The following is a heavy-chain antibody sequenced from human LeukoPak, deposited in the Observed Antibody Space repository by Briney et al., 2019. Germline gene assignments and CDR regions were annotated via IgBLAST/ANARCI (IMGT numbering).Heavy chain of an antibody. Sequence: SETLSLTCTVSGGSISSYYWSWIRQPAGKGLEWIGRIYTSGSTNYNPSLKSRVTMSVDTSKNQFSLKLSSVTAADTAVYYCARDGDIVVVPAAGMDVWGKGTTVTVSS. J-gene: IGHJ6*03. CDR2: IYTSGST. D-gene: IGHD2-2*01. CDR3: ARDGDIVVVPAAGMDV. CDR1: GGSISSYY. V-gene: IGHV4-4*07.